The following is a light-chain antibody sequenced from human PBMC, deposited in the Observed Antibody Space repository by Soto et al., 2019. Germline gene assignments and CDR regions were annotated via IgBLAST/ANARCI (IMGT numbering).Light chain of an antibody. J-gene: IGKJ2*01. V-gene: IGKV1-5*03. CDR1: QNIRTW. Sequence: DIQMTQSPSTLSASVGDRVSSTCRASQNIRTWLSWYQQKPGKAPKLVIYKASSLQSGVPSTFSGSGSGKEFTLTISRLPPDDFATYYCLEYNSYLIYTFGQGTKVDIK. CDR3: LEYNSYLIYT. CDR2: KAS.